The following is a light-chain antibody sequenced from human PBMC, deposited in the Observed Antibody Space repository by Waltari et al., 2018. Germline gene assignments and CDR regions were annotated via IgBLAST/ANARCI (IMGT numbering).Light chain of an antibody. CDR3: QQYYSRRT. V-gene: IGKV4-1*01. CDR1: QSLSYNSNDKNY. CDR2: WAS. J-gene: IGKJ1*01. Sequence: DIVMTQSPDSLAVSLGERLTINCKSRQSLSYNSNDKNYLAWYQQKPGQPPKLLFYWASTRHSGVPDRFSGSGSATDFTLTVSSLQAEDVAVYYCQQYYSRRTFGQGTRVEIK.